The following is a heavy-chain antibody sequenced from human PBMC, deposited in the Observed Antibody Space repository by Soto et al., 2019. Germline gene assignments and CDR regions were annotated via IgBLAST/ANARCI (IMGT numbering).Heavy chain of an antibody. CDR1: GGTFSSYA. CDR3: ASRGYDSSGYPNRRAFDI. CDR2: IIPIFGTA. J-gene: IGHJ3*02. D-gene: IGHD3-22*01. V-gene: IGHV1-69*13. Sequence: SVKVSCKASGGTFSSYAISWVRQAPGQGLEWMGGIIPIFGTANYAQKFQCRVTITADESTSTAYMELSSLRSEETAVYYCASRGYDSSGYPNRRAFDIWGQGTMVTVSS.